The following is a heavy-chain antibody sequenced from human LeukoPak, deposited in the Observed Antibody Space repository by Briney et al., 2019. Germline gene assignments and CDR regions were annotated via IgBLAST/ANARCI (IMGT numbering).Heavy chain of an antibody. J-gene: IGHJ6*03. Sequence: SETLSLTCAVYGGSFSGYYWSWIRQPPGKGLEWIGEINHSGSTNYNPSLKSRVTISVDTSKNQFSLKLSSVTAADTAVYYCAKGYYGSGSYYKRVMDVWGKGTTVTISS. CDR2: INHSGST. V-gene: IGHV4-34*01. D-gene: IGHD3-10*01. CDR3: AKGYYGSGSYYKRVMDV. CDR1: GGSFSGYY.